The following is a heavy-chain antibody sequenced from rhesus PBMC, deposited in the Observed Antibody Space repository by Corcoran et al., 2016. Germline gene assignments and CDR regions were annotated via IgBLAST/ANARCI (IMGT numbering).Heavy chain of an antibody. CDR2: IGGSSGST. D-gene: IGHD2-2*01. V-gene: IGHV4-127*01. CDR1: GYSISSGYG. J-gene: IGHJ5-1*01. CDR3: ASDTSPDV. Sequence: QVQLQESGPGLVKPSETLSLTCAVSGYSISSGYGWSWIRQPPGKGLEWIWYIGGSSGSTNYHPSLKTRVTISKDTSKNQFSLKLSSVTAADTAVYYCASDTSPDVWGPGVLVTVSS.